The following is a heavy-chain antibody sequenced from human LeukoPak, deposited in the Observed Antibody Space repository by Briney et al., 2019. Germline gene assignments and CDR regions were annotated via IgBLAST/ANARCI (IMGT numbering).Heavy chain of an antibody. CDR3: ARGSYSYPADY. Sequence: SETLSLTCTVSGGSISSYYWTWIRQPPGKGLEWIGYIYYSGSTNYNPSLTSRVTMSVDTSENQFSLKLSSVTAADTAVYYCARGSYSYPADYWGQGTLVTVSS. V-gene: IGHV4-59*01. CDR1: GGSISSYY. D-gene: IGHD5-18*01. J-gene: IGHJ4*02. CDR2: IYYSGST.